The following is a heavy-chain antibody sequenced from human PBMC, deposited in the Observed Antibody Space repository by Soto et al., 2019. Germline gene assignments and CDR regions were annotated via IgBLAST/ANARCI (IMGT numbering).Heavy chain of an antibody. V-gene: IGHV3-20*01. J-gene: IGHJ4*02. CDR1: GFTCVDYG. CDR2: INWNGGST. D-gene: IGHD3-9*01. Sequence: GGSLRLSCAASGFTCVDYGMSWVRQAPGKGLEWVSGINWNGGSTGYADSVKGRFTISRDNAKNSLYLQMNSLRAEDTALYHCARVRVSYYDILTGPFDYWGQGTLVTVSS. CDR3: ARVRVSYYDILTGPFDY.